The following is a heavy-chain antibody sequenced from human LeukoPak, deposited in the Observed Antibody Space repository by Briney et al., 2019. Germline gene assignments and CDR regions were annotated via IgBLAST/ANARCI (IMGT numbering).Heavy chain of an antibody. D-gene: IGHD5-18*01. CDR2: IYYSGST. Sequence: PSETLSLTCTVSGGSISSYYWSWIRQPPGKGQEWIGYIYYSGSTNYNPSLKSRVTISVDTSKNRFSLKLSSVTAADTAVYYCARVAARGYDLDYWGQGTLVTVSS. CDR3: ARVAARGYDLDY. CDR1: GGSISSYY. V-gene: IGHV4-59*01. J-gene: IGHJ4*02.